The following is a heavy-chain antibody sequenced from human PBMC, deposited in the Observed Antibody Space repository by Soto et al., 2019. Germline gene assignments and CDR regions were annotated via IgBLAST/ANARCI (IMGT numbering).Heavy chain of an antibody. J-gene: IGHJ5*02. V-gene: IGHV4-39*07. D-gene: IGHD2-2*01. CDR3: SRVGAIVGVPAAIWFDP. CDR2: IYYSGSN. Sequence: SETLSLTCTVSGGSISSSSYYWGWIRQPPGKGLEWIGSIYYSGSNYYNPSLKSRVTISVDTSKNQFSLKLSSVTAADTAVYYCSRVGAIVGVPAAIWFDPWGQGTLVTVSS. CDR1: GGSISSSSYY.